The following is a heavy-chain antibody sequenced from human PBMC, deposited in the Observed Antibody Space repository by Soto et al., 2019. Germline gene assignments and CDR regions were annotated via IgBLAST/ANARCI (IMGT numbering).Heavy chain of an antibody. D-gene: IGHD6-13*01. CDR3: ARTYSSSWSPFEY. CDR2: INQSGST. V-gene: IGHV4-34*01. Sequence: QVQLQQWGAGLLKPSETLSLTCAVYGGSFSGYYWSWIRQPPGKGLEWIGEINQSGSTNYNPSLXXRXXISVDTSKNQSSLKLSSVTAADTAVYYCARTYSSSWSPFEYWGQGALVTVSS. CDR1: GGSFSGYY. J-gene: IGHJ4*02.